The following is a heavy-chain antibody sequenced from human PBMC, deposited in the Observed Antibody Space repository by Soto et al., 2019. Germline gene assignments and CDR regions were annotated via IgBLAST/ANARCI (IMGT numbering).Heavy chain of an antibody. Sequence: GGSLRLSCAASGFTFSSYAMSWVRQAPGKGLEWVSAISSSGGSTYYADSVKGRFTISRDNSKNTLYLQMNSLRAEDTAVYYCAKGIISSSWPQYYFDYWGQGTLVTVSS. V-gene: IGHV3-23*01. CDR1: GFTFSSYA. CDR2: ISSSGGST. CDR3: AKGIISSSWPQYYFDY. J-gene: IGHJ4*02. D-gene: IGHD6-13*01.